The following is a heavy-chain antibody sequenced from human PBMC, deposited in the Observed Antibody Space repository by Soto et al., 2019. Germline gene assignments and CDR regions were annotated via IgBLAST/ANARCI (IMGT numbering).Heavy chain of an antibody. CDR1: GFTFSSYS. D-gene: IGHD3-3*01. CDR3: ARESITIFGVVICAFDI. V-gene: IGHV3-48*02. J-gene: IGHJ3*02. Sequence: GGSLRLSCAASGFTFSSYSMNWVRQAPGKGLEWVSYISSSSSTIYYADSVKGRFTISRDNAKNSLYLQMNSLRDEDTAVYYCARESITIFGVVICAFDIWGQGTMVTVSS. CDR2: ISSSSSTI.